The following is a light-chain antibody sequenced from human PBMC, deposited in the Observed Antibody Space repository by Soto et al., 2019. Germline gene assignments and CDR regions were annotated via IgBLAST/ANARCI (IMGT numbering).Light chain of an antibody. J-gene: IGKJ4*01. CDR1: QVIGNC. Sequence: DIQMTQSPSSLSAFVGDRVTITCRASQVIGNCLAWFQQKPGKAPKSLIFATSSLQSGVPSRFRGSGSRTDFTLTITSLQPEDVATYFCLQCDDYPLTFVGGTKVDIK. CDR3: LQCDDYPLT. CDR2: ATS. V-gene: IGKV1-16*01.